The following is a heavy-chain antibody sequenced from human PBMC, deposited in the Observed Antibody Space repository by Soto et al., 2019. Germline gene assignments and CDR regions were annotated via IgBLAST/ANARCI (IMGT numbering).Heavy chain of an antibody. Sequence: QVQLVQSGAEVKKPGASVKVSCKASGYTFTGYYMHWVRQAPGQGLEWMGWINPNSGGTNYEQKFQGWVTMTRDTSISTVYMELSRLRSDDTAVYYCARAVPATRGSYYYYYYMDVWGKGTTVTVSS. CDR2: INPNSGGT. CDR3: ARAVPATRGSYYYYYYMDV. J-gene: IGHJ6*03. V-gene: IGHV1-2*04. D-gene: IGHD2-15*01. CDR1: GYTFTGYY.